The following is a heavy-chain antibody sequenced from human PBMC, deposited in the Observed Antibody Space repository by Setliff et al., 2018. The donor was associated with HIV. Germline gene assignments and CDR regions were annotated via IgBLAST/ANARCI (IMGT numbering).Heavy chain of an antibody. Sequence: SETLSLTCTVSGGSISSGYYWGWIRQPPGKGLEWIGSFYHSGSTYYNPSLKSRVTISVDTSKNQLSLNLRSATAADTAVYYCARQKDHNFWSGFFIWGQGTLVTVSS. V-gene: IGHV4-38-2*02. CDR1: GGSISSGYY. J-gene: IGHJ4*02. CDR2: FYHSGST. D-gene: IGHD3-3*01. CDR3: ARQKDHNFWSGFFI.